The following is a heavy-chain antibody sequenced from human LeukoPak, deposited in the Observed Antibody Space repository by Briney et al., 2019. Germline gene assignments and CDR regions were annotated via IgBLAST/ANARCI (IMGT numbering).Heavy chain of an antibody. J-gene: IGHJ4*02. Sequence: SETLSLTCTVSGGSISSYYWSWIRQPPGKGLEWLGYIYYSGSTNYNPSLKSRVTISVDTSKNQFSLKLSSVTAADTAVYYCARGNYDNSGYYQNYFDYWGQGTLVTVSS. CDR1: GGSISSYY. CDR3: ARGNYDNSGYYQNYFDY. D-gene: IGHD3-22*01. V-gene: IGHV4-59*01. CDR2: IYYSGST.